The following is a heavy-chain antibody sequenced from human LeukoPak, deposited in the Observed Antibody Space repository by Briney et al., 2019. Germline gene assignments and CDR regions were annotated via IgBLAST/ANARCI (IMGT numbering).Heavy chain of an antibody. CDR1: GFTFGSYG. D-gene: IGHD4-17*01. CDR2: IWYDGSNK. CDR3: AKEGDYGDLDH. J-gene: IGHJ1*01. V-gene: IGHV3-33*06. Sequence: GGSLRLSCAASGFTFGSYGMHWVRQAPGKGLEWVAVIWYDGSNKYYADSVKGRFTISRDNSKNTLYLQMNSLRAEDTAVYYCAKEGDYGDLDHWGQGTLVTVSS.